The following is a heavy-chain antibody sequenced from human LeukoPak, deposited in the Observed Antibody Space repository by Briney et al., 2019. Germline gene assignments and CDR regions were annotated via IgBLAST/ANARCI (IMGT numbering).Heavy chain of an antibody. J-gene: IGHJ3*02. CDR1: GYTFTSYY. V-gene: IGHV1-46*01. CDR2: INPSGGST. Sequence: ASVKVSCKASGYTFTSYYMHWVRQAPRQGLEWMGIINPSGGSTSYAQKFQGRVTMTRDMSTSTVYMELSSLRSEDTAVYYCARGRPKLRYFDWLSNAFDIWGQGTMVTVSS. D-gene: IGHD3-9*01. CDR3: ARGRPKLRYFDWLSNAFDI.